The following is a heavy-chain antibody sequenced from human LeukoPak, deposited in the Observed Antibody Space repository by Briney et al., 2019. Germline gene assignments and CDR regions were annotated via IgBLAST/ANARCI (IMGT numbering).Heavy chain of an antibody. V-gene: IGHV1-18*01. J-gene: IGHJ4*02. Sequence: ASVKVSCKASGYTFTSYGISWVRQAPGQGLEWMGWISAYNGNTNYAQKLQGRVTMTTDTSTSTAYMELRSLRSDDTAVYYCARDGPVDRDIVATIRFDYWGQGTQVTVSS. CDR1: GYTFTSYG. CDR3: ARDGPVDRDIVATIRFDY. D-gene: IGHD5-12*01. CDR2: ISAYNGNT.